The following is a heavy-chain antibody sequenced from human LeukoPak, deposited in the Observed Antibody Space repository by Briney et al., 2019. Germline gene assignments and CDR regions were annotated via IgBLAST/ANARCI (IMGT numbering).Heavy chain of an antibody. D-gene: IGHD2-2*01. CDR1: GFTVSSNY. Sequence: HPGGSLRLSCAASGFTVSSNYMSWVRKAPGKGLEWVAVISYDGSNKYYADSVKGRFTISRDNSKNTLYLQMNSLRAEDTAVYYCARESTLVPAAFDYWGQGTLVTVSS. CDR3: ARESTLVPAAFDY. V-gene: IGHV3-30-3*01. J-gene: IGHJ4*02. CDR2: ISYDGSNK.